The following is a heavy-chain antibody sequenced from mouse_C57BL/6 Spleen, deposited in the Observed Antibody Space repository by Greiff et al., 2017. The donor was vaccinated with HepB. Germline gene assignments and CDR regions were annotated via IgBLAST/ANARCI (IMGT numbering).Heavy chain of an antibody. CDR3: ARWGSYYYGSYYFDY. J-gene: IGHJ2*01. Sequence: QVQLKQPGAELVRPGSSVKLSCKASGYTFTSYWMDWVKQRPGQGLEWIGNIYPSDSETHYNQKFKDKATLTVDKSSSTAYMQLSSLTSEDSAVYYCARWGSYYYGSYYFDYWGQGTTLTVSS. CDR2: IYPSDSET. D-gene: IGHD1-1*01. CDR1: GYTFTSYW. V-gene: IGHV1-61*01.